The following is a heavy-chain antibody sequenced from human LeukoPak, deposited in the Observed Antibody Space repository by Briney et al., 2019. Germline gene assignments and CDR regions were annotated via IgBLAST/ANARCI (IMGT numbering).Heavy chain of an antibody. CDR3: ARDWGDSKIDE. J-gene: IGHJ4*02. CDR2: IDSGDTT. Sequence: TGGSLRLSCAVSGFTVSDNYMNWVRQAPGRGPEWVALIDSGDTTYYADSVKGRFTISRDSSKNTLYLQMDSLRADDMAVYYCARDWGDSKIDEWGQGTLVTVSS. CDR1: GFTVSDNY. D-gene: IGHD3-16*01. V-gene: IGHV3-66*01.